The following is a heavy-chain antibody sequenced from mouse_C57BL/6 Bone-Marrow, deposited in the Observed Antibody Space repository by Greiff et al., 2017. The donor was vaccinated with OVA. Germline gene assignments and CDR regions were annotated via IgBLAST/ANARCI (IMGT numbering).Heavy chain of an antibody. Sequence: QVQLQQPGAALVRPGTSVKLSCKASGYTFTSYWMPWVKQRPGQGLEWIGVIDPSDSYTNYNQKFKGKATLTVDTSSSTAYMQLSSLTSEDSAVYDGARSDSNYGSWVAYWGQGTLVTVSA. CDR2: IDPSDSYT. J-gene: IGHJ3*01. D-gene: IGHD2-5*01. CDR3: ARSDSNYGSWVAY. V-gene: IGHV1-59*01. CDR1: GYTFTSYW.